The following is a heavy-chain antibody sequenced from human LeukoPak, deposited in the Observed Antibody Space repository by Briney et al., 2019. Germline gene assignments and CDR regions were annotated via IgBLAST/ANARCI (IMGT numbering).Heavy chain of an antibody. Sequence: GGSLRLSCAAYGFTFSNYWMSWVRQAPGKGLEWVANIKQDGSEKYYVDSVKGRFTISRDNAKNSLYLQMNSLRAEDTAVYYCARDSEGYCSGGSCYSDAFDIWGQGTMVTVSS. D-gene: IGHD2-15*01. CDR3: ARDSEGYCSGGSCYSDAFDI. CDR2: IKQDGSEK. CDR1: GFTFSNYW. J-gene: IGHJ3*02. V-gene: IGHV3-7*01.